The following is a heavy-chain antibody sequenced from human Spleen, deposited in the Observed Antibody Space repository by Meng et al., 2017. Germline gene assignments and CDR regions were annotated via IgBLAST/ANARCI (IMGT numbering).Heavy chain of an antibody. CDR1: GGSFSDYY. V-gene: IGHV4-34*01. Sequence: QWQLQQWGAGLFDPSATLSLSCVVSGGSFSDYYWSWIRQPPGKGLEWMGEINHSGSTNYNPSLESRATISVDTSQNNLSLKLSSVTAADSAVYYCARGPTTMAHDFDYWGQGTLVTVSS. J-gene: IGHJ4*02. CDR2: INHSGST. CDR3: ARGPTTMAHDFDY. D-gene: IGHD4-11*01.